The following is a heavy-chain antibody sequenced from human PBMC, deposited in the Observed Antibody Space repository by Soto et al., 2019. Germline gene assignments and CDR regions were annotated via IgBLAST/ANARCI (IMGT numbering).Heavy chain of an antibody. V-gene: IGHV1-3*01. Sequence: ASVKVSCKASGYTCTSYGINWVRQAPGRGLEWMGWINPGNGNTKYSQQFQGRVIIDRDTSASTAYMELSSLRSEDTAVYYCARGGYFDISNYLAYWGLGTLVTVSS. CDR2: INPGNGNT. CDR3: ARGGYFDISNYLAY. D-gene: IGHD3-22*01. CDR1: GYTCTSYG. J-gene: IGHJ4*02.